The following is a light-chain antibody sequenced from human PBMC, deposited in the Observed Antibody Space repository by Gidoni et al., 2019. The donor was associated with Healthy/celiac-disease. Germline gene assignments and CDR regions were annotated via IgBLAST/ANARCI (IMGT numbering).Light chain of an antibody. CDR2: DAS. V-gene: IGKV3-11*01. CDR1: QSVSSY. CDR3: QQRSNWPPT. J-gene: IGKJ5*01. Sequence: EIVLTHSPATLSVSPGERATLSCRASQSVSSYLAWYQQKPGQAPRLLIYDASNRATGIPARFSGSGSGTDFTLTISSLESEDFAVYYCQQRSNWPPTFGQXTQLEIK.